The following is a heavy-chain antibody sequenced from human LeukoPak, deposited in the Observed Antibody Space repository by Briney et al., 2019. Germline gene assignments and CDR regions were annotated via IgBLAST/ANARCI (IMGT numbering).Heavy chain of an antibody. D-gene: IGHD5-24*01. CDR3: TRLISRGSDYNYVDD. Sequence: GESLKISCKGSGYRFTNYHIGWVRQMPGKGLEWMGIIYPADSDTRYRPTFRGQVTVSVDKSINTAYLQWSSLKASDTAMYYCTRLISRGSDYNYVDDWGQGTLITVSS. CDR2: IYPADSDT. V-gene: IGHV5-51*01. J-gene: IGHJ4*02. CDR1: GYRFTNYH.